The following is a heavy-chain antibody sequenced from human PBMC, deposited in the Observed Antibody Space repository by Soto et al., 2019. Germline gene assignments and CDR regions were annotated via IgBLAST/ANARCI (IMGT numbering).Heavy chain of an antibody. CDR3: ARSPYYDILTGYFSWFDP. V-gene: IGHV4-59*01. D-gene: IGHD3-9*01. Sequence: SETLSLTCTVSGGSISSYYWSWIRQPPGKGLEWIGDIYYSGSTNYNPSLKSRVTISVDTSKNQFYLKLSSVTAADTAVYYCARSPYYDILTGYFSWFDPWGQGTLVTVSS. J-gene: IGHJ5*02. CDR1: GGSISSYY. CDR2: IYYSGST.